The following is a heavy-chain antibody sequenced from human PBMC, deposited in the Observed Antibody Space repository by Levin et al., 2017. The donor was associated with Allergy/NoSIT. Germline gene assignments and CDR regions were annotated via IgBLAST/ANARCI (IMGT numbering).Heavy chain of an antibody. CDR3: ARDLEYYDILTGYQSDAFDI. V-gene: IGHV1-18*01. D-gene: IGHD3-9*01. CDR1: GYTFTSYG. CDR2: ISAYNGNT. J-gene: IGHJ3*02. Sequence: ASVKVSCKASGYTFTSYGISWVRQAPGQGLEWMGWISAYNGNTNYAQKLQGRVTMTTDTSTSTAYMELRSLRSDDTAVYYCARDLEYYDILTGYQSDAFDIWGQGTMVTVSS.